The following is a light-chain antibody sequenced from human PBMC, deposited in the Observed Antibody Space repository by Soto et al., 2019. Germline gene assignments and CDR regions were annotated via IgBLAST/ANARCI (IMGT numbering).Light chain of an antibody. CDR2: GNS. CDR1: SSNIGAGYD. Sequence: QSVLTQPPSVSGAPGQRVTISCTGSSSNIGAGYDVHWYQQLPGTAPKLLIYGNSNRPSGVPDRFSGSKSGTSASLAITGLQAEDEADYYCHSYDCSLSLVFGGGTKLTVL. V-gene: IGLV1-40*01. CDR3: HSYDCSLSLV. J-gene: IGLJ2*01.